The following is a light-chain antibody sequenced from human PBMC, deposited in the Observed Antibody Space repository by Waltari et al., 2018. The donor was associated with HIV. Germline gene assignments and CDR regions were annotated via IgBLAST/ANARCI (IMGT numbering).Light chain of an antibody. J-gene: IGLJ2*01. Sequence: SYELTQPSSVSVSPGQTARITCSGDVLSKKFARWFQQKPGQAPVLIIYKDNERPSGIPARFSGSSSGTTVTLTISGAQVDDEADYYCYSATENNLVFGGGTKLTVL. V-gene: IGLV3-27*01. CDR1: VLSKKF. CDR2: KDN. CDR3: YSATENNLV.